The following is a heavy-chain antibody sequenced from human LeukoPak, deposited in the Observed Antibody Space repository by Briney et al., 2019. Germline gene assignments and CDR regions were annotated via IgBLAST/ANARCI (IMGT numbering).Heavy chain of an antibody. J-gene: IGHJ4*02. Sequence: SETLSLTCTVSGGSIGNSTYYWAWIRQPPGNGLEWIGTISDSGNTYSNPSLRRRFTISVDTSKNQFSLQLTSVTAADSAIYYCARQGDGGRAYDHWDQGTLVTVSS. CDR1: GGSIGNSTYY. V-gene: IGHV4-39*01. CDR3: ARQGDGGRAYDH. D-gene: IGHD4-23*01. CDR2: ISDSGNT.